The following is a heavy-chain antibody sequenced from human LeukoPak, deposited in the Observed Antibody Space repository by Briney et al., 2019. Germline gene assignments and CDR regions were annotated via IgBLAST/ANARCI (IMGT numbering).Heavy chain of an antibody. Sequence: WASVKVSCKGSGYTFTSYVMHWVRQAPGQGLEWMGWISAYNGNTKYAQKLQGRVTMTTDTSTSTAYMELRNLRSDDTAVYYCATPHELYGDLDYWGQGTLVTVSS. J-gene: IGHJ4*02. V-gene: IGHV1-18*01. CDR3: ATPHELYGDLDY. CDR1: GYTFTSYV. CDR2: ISAYNGNT. D-gene: IGHD4-17*01.